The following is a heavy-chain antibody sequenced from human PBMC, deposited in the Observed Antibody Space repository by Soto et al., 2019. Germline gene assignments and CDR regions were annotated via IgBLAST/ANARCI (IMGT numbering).Heavy chain of an antibody. CDR1: GYTFTSYG. D-gene: IGHD3-3*01. CDR3: ARLPYGITISEGWFDP. J-gene: IGHJ5*02. CDR2: ISAYNGNT. Sequence: QVPLVQSGAEVKKPGASVKVSCKASGYTFTSYGISWVRQAPGQGLEWMGWISAYNGNTNYAQKLQGRVTMTTDTSTSTAYMELRSLRSDDTAVYYCARLPYGITISEGWFDPWGQRTLVTVSS. V-gene: IGHV1-18*01.